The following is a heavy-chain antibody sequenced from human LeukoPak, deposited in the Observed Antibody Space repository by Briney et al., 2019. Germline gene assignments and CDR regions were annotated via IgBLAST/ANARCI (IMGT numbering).Heavy chain of an antibody. CDR2: IKSDSSHI. D-gene: IGHD2-2*01. CDR1: GFIFSAYS. V-gene: IGHV3-21*01. Sequence: GGSLRLACAASGFIFSAYSMNWVRQAPGKGLEWVSSIKSDSSHISYANSVRGRFTISRDNGQNSLYLQINSLRVEDTAVYYCARGVVPAAFDIWGQGTMVTVSS. J-gene: IGHJ3*02. CDR3: ARGVVPAAFDI.